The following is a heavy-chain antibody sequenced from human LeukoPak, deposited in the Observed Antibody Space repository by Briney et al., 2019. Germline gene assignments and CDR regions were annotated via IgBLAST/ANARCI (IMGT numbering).Heavy chain of an antibody. V-gene: IGHV4-59*08. J-gene: IGHJ4*02. CDR1: GGSISSYY. CDR3: ARQRWEGDPPLG. Sequence: SETLSLTCTVSGGSISSYYWSWIRQPPGKGLQWIGYIYYSGSTNYNPSLKSRVTISVDTSKNQFSLKLSSVTAADTAVYYCARQRWEGDPPLGWGQGTLVTVSS. D-gene: IGHD1-26*01. CDR2: IYYSGST.